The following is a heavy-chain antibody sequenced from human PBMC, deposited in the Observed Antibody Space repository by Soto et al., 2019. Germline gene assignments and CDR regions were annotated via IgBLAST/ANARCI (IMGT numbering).Heavy chain of an antibody. D-gene: IGHD6-25*01. V-gene: IGHV3-7*01. J-gene: IGHJ3*02. CDR2: IKQDGSEK. CDR3: ARDQGSGYDAFDI. CDR1: GFTFSSYW. Sequence: GGSLRLSCAASGFTFSSYWMSWVRQAPGKGLEWVANIKQDGSEKYYVDSVKGRFTISRDNAKNSLYLQMNSLRAEDTAVYYCARDQGSGYDAFDIWGQGTMVTVSS.